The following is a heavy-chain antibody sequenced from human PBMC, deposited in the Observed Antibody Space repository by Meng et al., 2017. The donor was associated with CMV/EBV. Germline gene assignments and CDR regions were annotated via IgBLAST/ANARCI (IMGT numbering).Heavy chain of an antibody. J-gene: IGHJ5*01. D-gene: IGHD1-26*01. Sequence: ASVKVSCKASGYVFTSYDINWVRQAPGQGLEWLGWISVYKGDTNYAQKVQGRVTLTADTSTSTAYMELRGLRSDDTAVYYCARSRVGAWTWFDSWGQGTLVTVSS. CDR1: GYVFTSYD. CDR2: ISVYKGDT. CDR3: ARSRVGAWTWFDS. V-gene: IGHV1-18*01.